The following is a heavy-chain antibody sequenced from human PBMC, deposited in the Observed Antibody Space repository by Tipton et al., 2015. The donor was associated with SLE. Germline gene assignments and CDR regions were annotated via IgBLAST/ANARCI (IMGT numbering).Heavy chain of an antibody. J-gene: IGHJ6*03. CDR2: MSPNSANT. CDR3: ARGASGYSNSYYHLDV. V-gene: IGHV1-8*03. Sequence: QLVQSGAEAKKPGASVKVSCKASGYTFTGYDINWVRQATGQGLEWMGWMSPNSANTGYAQKFQGRVTIITNTSISTAYMELSSLRSEDTAVYYCARGASGYSNSYYHLDVWGKGTPVTVSS. D-gene: IGHD4-11*01. CDR1: GYTFTGYD.